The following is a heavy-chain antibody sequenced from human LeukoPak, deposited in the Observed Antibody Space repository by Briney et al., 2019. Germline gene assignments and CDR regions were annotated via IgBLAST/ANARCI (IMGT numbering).Heavy chain of an antibody. J-gene: IGHJ4*02. Sequence: SETLSLTCTVSGYSISSGYYWGWIRQPPGKGLEWIGSIYHSGSTYYNPSLKSRVTISVDTSKNQFSLKLSSVTAADTAVYYCARDRPPMTTGGFDYWGQGTLVTVSS. CDR1: GYSISSGYY. D-gene: IGHD4-17*01. CDR3: ARDRPPMTTGGFDY. V-gene: IGHV4-38-2*02. CDR2: IYHSGST.